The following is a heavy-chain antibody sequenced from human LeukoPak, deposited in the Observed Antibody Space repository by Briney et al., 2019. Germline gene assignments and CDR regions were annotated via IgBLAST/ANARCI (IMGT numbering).Heavy chain of an antibody. CDR1: GFTVSINY. CDR2: IYSGGST. Sequence: GWSLRLSCAASGFTVSINYMSCVRQAPGNGLEWVSVIYSGGSTYYADSVEGRFTISRDNSKNTLYLQMNSLRAEDTAVYYCARYSGSYGGDWYFDLWGRGTLVTVSS. V-gene: IGHV3-66*01. D-gene: IGHD1-26*01. CDR3: ARYSGSYGGDWYFDL. J-gene: IGHJ2*01.